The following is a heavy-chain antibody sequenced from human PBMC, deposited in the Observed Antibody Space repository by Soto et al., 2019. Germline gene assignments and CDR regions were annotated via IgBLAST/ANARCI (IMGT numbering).Heavy chain of an antibody. CDR2: IGGSGDTT. V-gene: IGHV3-23*01. Sequence: EVQLLESGGGLVQPGGSLRLSCAASGFTFSSYAMSWVRQAPGKGLEWVSAIGGSGDTTYYADSVKGRFTISRDSSKNTLYLQMNSLRAEDTAVYYCAKGGSIAARTAYYYGMDVWGQGTTVTVSS. CDR1: GFTFSSYA. D-gene: IGHD6-6*01. CDR3: AKGGSIAARTAYYYGMDV. J-gene: IGHJ6*02.